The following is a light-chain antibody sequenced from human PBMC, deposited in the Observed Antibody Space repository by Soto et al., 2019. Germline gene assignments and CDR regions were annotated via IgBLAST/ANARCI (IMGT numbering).Light chain of an antibody. CDR1: QDINVY. CDR3: QQLSTNPLT. Sequence: DIQLTQSPSFLSASVGDRVTITCRASQDINVYLAWYQQKQGRAPRLLIYGASTLQSGVPSRFNGSGSGTDFSLIINSLRSEDSATYYCQQLSTNPLTFGPGTKVDIK. V-gene: IGKV1-9*01. CDR2: GAS. J-gene: IGKJ3*01.